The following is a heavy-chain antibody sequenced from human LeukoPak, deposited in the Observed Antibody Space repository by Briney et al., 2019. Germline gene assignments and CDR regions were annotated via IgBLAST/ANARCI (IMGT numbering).Heavy chain of an antibody. Sequence: GGSLRLSCAAPGFTFSSYAMSWVRQAPGKGLEWVSAISGSGGSTYYADSVKGRFTISRDNSKNTLYLQMNSLRAEDTAVYYCAKYSSSWYYFDYWGQGTLVTVSS. CDR2: ISGSGGST. J-gene: IGHJ4*02. V-gene: IGHV3-23*01. CDR3: AKYSSSWYYFDY. D-gene: IGHD6-13*01. CDR1: GFTFSSYA.